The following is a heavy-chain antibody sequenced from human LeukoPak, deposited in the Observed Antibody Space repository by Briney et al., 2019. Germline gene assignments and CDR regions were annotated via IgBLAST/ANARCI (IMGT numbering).Heavy chain of an antibody. Sequence: ASVKVSCKASGYTFTDYYMHWVRQAPGQGLEWMGWINPNSGGTNYAQKFQGRVTMARDTSISTAYTELSRLTSDDTAVYYCARDRDTIPTTDAGGDHFHYWGQGTLVTVSS. D-gene: IGHD1-1*01. CDR1: GYTFTDYY. CDR2: INPNSGGT. CDR3: ARDRDTIPTTDAGGDHFHY. J-gene: IGHJ4*02. V-gene: IGHV1-2*02.